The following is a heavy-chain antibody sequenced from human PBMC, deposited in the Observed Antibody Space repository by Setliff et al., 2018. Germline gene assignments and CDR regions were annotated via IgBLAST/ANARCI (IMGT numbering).Heavy chain of an antibody. V-gene: IGHV4-34*01. Sequence: SETLSLTCAVYGGSFSDYHWSWIRQTPGKGLEWIGKINHSGSSTYNPSLKSRVTISLYTSKSQFSLTLSPVTAAGTAVYYCARGGGYNSGSYQGGFYYMDVWGKGTTVTSP. CDR1: GGSFSDYH. CDR3: ARGGGYNSGSYQGGFYYMDV. J-gene: IGHJ6*03. D-gene: IGHD6-19*01. CDR2: INHSGSS.